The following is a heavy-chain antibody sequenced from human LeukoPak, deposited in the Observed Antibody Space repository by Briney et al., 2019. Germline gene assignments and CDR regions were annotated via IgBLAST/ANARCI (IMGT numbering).Heavy chain of an antibody. V-gene: IGHV1-2*02. CDR2: INPDSGGT. Sequence: GASVKVSCKASGYTFTGYYMHWVRQAPGQGLEWMGWINPDSGGTNYQGRVTMTRDTSITTAYTELSSLRSDDTAVYYCARGRRWELRPLGWTGYNYYGLDVWGQGTTVTVSS. J-gene: IGHJ6*02. CDR1: GYTFTGYY. D-gene: IGHD1-26*01. CDR3: ARGRRWELRPLGWTGYNYYGLDV.